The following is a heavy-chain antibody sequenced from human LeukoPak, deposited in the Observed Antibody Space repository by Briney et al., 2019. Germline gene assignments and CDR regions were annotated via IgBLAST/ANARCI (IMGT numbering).Heavy chain of an antibody. CDR3: ARDPSNTSGWYVYFDY. J-gene: IGHJ4*02. Sequence: ASVKVSCKASGYTFTIYGVSWVRQAPGQGLEWMGWISAYNGDTKYAEKLQGRVTMTTDTSTSTAYMELRSLRSDDTAVYYCARDPSNTSGWYVYFDYWGQGTLVTVSS. CDR2: ISAYNGDT. CDR1: GYTFTIYG. V-gene: IGHV1-18*04. D-gene: IGHD6-19*01.